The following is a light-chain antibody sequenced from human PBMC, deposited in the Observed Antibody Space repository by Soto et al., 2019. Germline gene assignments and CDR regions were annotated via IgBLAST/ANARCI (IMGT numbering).Light chain of an antibody. CDR1: QTVLSSSNNKNY. V-gene: IGKV4-1*01. CDR3: QQYYSTPLF. Sequence: DIVMTQSPDSLAVSLGERATINCKSSQTVLSSSNNKNYLAWYQQKPGQPPKLLIYWSSTRESGVPDRFSGSGSGTDFTLTISRPQAEDVSVYYCQQYYSTPLFFGQGTMLEIK. J-gene: IGKJ2*01. CDR2: WSS.